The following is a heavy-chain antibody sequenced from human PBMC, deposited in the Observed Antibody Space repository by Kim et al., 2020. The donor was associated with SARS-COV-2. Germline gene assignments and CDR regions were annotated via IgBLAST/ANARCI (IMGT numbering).Heavy chain of an antibody. CDR3: AKDLTNYVPGS. D-gene: IGHD3-10*02. V-gene: IGHV3-33*06. CDR1: GFTFSSYG. J-gene: IGHJ4*02. CDR2: IWYDGSNK. Sequence: GGSLRLSCAASGFTFSSYGMNWVRQAPGKGLEWVAVIWYDGSNKYYTDSVKGRFTISRDNSKNTLYLQMNSLRAEDTAIYYCAKDLTNYVPGSWGQGTLVIVSS.